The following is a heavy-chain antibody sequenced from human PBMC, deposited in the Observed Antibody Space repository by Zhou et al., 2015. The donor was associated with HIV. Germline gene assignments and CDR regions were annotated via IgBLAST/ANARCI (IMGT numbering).Heavy chain of an antibody. V-gene: IGHV3-74*01. CDR3: ARVQYYYDSRGFWARYFDL. D-gene: IGHD3-22*01. CDR1: GFTFDSFW. CDR2: LSGRGTNA. Sequence: ELQLVESGGNLVQPGGSLRLSCVASGFTFDSFWMHWVRQGPGKELMWVSGLSGRGTNATYAAAVEGRFTISRDNAKKTLYLQMNSLRAEDTAFYYCARVQYYYDSRGFWARYFDLWGLAPWSLSPQ. J-gene: IGHJ2*01.